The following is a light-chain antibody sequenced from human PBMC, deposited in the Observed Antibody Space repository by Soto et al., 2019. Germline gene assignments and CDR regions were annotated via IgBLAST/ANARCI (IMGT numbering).Light chain of an antibody. CDR2: DSN. CDR3: GTWDSRLNAYV. CDR1: SSNIGRNS. V-gene: IGLV1-51*01. Sequence: QSVLTQPPSASAAPGQKVTISCSGSSSNIGRNSVPWYQQFPGTAPKLLDYDSNKRASGIPDRFSGSKSGTSATLAITGLQTGDEADYYCGTWDSRLNAYVFGTGTKVTVL. J-gene: IGLJ1*01.